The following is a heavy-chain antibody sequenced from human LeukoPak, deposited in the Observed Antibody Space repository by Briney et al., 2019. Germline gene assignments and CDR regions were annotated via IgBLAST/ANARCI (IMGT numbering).Heavy chain of an antibody. CDR3: ARRPYSGSYYVRAGRAFDI. J-gene: IGHJ3*02. Sequence: GESLKISCKGSGYSFTSYWIGWVRQMPGKGLEWMGIICPGDSDTRYSPSFQGQVTISADKSISTAYLQWSSLKASDTAVYYCARRPYSGSYYVRAGRAFDIWGQGTMVTVSS. CDR1: GYSFTSYW. V-gene: IGHV5-51*01. D-gene: IGHD1-26*01. CDR2: ICPGDSDT.